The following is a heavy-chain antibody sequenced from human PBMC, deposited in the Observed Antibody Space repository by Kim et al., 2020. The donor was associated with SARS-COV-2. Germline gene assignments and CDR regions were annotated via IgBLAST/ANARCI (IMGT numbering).Heavy chain of an antibody. V-gene: IGHV4-34*01. CDR3: ARVGQAEYSSGWPYYFDY. Sequence: SETLSLTCAVYGGSFSGYYWSWIRQPPGKGLEWIGEINHSGSTNYNPSLKSRVTISVDTSKNQFSLKLSSVTAADTAVYYCARVGQAEYSSGWPYYFDYWGQGTLVTVSS. CDR2: INHSGST. J-gene: IGHJ4*02. D-gene: IGHD6-19*01. CDR1: GGSFSGYY.